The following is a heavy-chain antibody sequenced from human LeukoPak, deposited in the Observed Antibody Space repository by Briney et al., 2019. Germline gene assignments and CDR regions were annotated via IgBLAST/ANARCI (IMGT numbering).Heavy chain of an antibody. CDR1: GFTFSSYA. V-gene: IGHV3-30-3*01. CDR3: ARGQLDFAAAGTPYYFDY. Sequence: GRSLRLSCAASGFTFSSYAMHWVRQAPGKGLERVAVISYDGSSKYYADSVKGRFTISRDNSKNTLYLQMNSLRAEDTAVYCCARGQLDFAAAGTPYYFDYWGQGTLVTVSS. D-gene: IGHD6-13*01. CDR2: ISYDGSSK. J-gene: IGHJ4*02.